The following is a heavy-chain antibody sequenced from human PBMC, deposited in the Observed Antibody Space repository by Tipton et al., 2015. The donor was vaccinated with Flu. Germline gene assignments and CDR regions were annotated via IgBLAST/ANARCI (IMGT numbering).Heavy chain of an antibody. CDR2: SLKDGNNA. J-gene: IGHJ4*02. Sequence: SLRLSCAASGFTFSGDALHWVRQAPGKGLEWVAASLKDGNNAFYSDSVKGRFTVSRDISKNTLYLQMSSLRADDTAVYYCAKDRSPFGDYDYWGQGTLVTVSS. D-gene: IGHD3-16*01. CDR3: AKDRSPFGDYDY. CDR1: GFTFSGDA. V-gene: IGHV3-30-3*01.